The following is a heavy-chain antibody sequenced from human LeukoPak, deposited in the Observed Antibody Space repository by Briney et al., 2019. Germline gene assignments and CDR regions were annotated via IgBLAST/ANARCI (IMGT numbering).Heavy chain of an antibody. J-gene: IGHJ4*02. Sequence: SVKVSCKASGGTFSSYAISWVRQAPGQGLEWMGGIIPIFGTANYAQKFQGRVTITADESTSTAYMELSSLRSKDTAVYYCARGEYYDFWSGYPHFDYWGQGTLVTVSS. CDR2: IIPIFGTA. CDR3: ARGEYYDFWSGYPHFDY. D-gene: IGHD3-3*01. CDR1: GGTFSSYA. V-gene: IGHV1-69*01.